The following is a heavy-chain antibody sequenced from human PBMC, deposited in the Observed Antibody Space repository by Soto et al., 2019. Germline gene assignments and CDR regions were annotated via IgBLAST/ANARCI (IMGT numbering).Heavy chain of an antibody. Sequence: QVQLVESGGGVVQPGRSLRLSCAASGFTFSSYGMHWVRQAPGKGLEWVAVISYDGSKKYYADSVKGRFTISRDNSKNTLYLQMNSLRAEDTAVYYCAKDAAIAAAGTGFDYWGQGTLVTVSS. V-gene: IGHV3-30*18. CDR1: GFTFSSYG. J-gene: IGHJ4*02. CDR2: ISYDGSKK. CDR3: AKDAAIAAAGTGFDY. D-gene: IGHD6-13*01.